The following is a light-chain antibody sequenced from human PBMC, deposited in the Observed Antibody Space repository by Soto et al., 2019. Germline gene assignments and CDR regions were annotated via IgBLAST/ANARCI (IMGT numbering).Light chain of an antibody. CDR3: QQDGSSTQVT. CDR1: PSVSSRY. V-gene: IGKV3-20*01. Sequence: EVVLTQSPGTLSLSPGERATLSCRASPSVSSRYLTWYQQKPGQAPRLLIYGASSRATGIPDRFSGSGSGTEFILTITRLEPEDVAVDYCQQDGSSTQVTFGGGTKVEIK. CDR2: GAS. J-gene: IGKJ4*01.